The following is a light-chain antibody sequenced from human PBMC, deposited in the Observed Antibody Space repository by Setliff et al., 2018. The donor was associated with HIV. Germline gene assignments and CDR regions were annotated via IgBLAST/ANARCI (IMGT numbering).Light chain of an antibody. CDR1: SSDVGSYNL. Sequence: QSALTQPASVSGSPGQSITISCTGTSSDVGSYNLFSWYQQHPGKAPKVMIYEVTKRPSGVSNRFSGSKSGNAASLTISGLQAEDEADYYCCSYAGSSTFPYVFGTGTKV. CDR2: EVT. J-gene: IGLJ1*01. V-gene: IGLV2-23*02. CDR3: CSYAGSSTFPYV.